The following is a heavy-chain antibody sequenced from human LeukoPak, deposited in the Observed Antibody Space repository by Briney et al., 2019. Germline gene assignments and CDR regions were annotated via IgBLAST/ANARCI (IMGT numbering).Heavy chain of an antibody. CDR3: ARGYYARYNWFDP. CDR1: GFTFSSYA. CDR2: ISYDGSNK. V-gene: IGHV3-30-3*01. J-gene: IGHJ5*02. Sequence: HPGGSLRLSCAASGFTFSSYAMHWVRQAPGKGLEWVAVISYDGSNKYYADSVKGRFTISRDNSKNTLYLQMNGLRAEDTAVYYCARGYYARYNWFDPWGQGTLVTVSS. D-gene: IGHD1-26*01.